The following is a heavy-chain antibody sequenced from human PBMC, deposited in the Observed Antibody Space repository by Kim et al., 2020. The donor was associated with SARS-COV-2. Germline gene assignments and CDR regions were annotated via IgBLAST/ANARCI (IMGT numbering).Heavy chain of an antibody. CDR3: ASTTYYYDSSGYIH. Sequence: SETLSLTCTVSGGSISRGGYDWSWIRQHPGKGLEWIGYIYYSGSTYYNPSLKGRVTISVDTSKNQFSLKLSSVTAAYTAVYYCASTTYYYDSSGYIHWGQGPLVTVSS. CDR1: GGSISRGGYD. J-gene: IGHJ1*01. V-gene: IGHV4-31*03. CDR2: IYYSGST. D-gene: IGHD3-22*01.